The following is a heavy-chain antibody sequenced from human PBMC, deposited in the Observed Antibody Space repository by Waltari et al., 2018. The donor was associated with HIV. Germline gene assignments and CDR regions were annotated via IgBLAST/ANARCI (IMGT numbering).Heavy chain of an antibody. CDR1: GFTFSSYA. V-gene: IGHV3-23*01. J-gene: IGHJ4*02. CDR2: IMNSGGST. Sequence: EVQLLESGGGLVQPGGSLRLSCAASGFTFSSYAMSWVRQAPGKGLEWVSAIMNSGGSTYYADSVKGRFTISRDNSKNTLYLQMNSLRDEDTAVYYCAKDLSSISMIVPRSYFDYWGQGTLVTVSS. D-gene: IGHD3-22*01. CDR3: AKDLSSISMIVPRSYFDY.